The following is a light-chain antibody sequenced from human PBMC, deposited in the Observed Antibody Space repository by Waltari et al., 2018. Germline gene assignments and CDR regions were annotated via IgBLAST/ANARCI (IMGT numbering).Light chain of an antibody. Sequence: SPLTQPPSPSGSLGQSATLSCSGTSSAVGGYGFVSWYQQHPGKAPKLLIYEVTNRPSGVSDRFSGSKSGNTASLTVSALRSEDEAVYYCSSYVASKVVFGGGTRLTVL. CDR1: SSAVGGYGF. CDR3: SSYVASKVV. V-gene: IGLV2-8*01. CDR2: EVT. J-gene: IGLJ2*01.